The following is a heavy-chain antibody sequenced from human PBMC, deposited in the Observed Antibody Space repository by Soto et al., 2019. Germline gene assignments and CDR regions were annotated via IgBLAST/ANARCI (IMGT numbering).Heavy chain of an antibody. J-gene: IGHJ5*02. CDR1: GFTFSSYA. CDR3: ARGTGEGWFDP. Sequence: GGSLRLSCAASGFTFSSYAMHWVRQAPGKGLEWVAVISYDGSNKYYADSVKGRFTISRDNSKNTLYLQMNSLRAEDTAVYYCARGTGEGWFDPWGQGTLVTVSS. D-gene: IGHD7-27*01. CDR2: ISYDGSNK. V-gene: IGHV3-30*04.